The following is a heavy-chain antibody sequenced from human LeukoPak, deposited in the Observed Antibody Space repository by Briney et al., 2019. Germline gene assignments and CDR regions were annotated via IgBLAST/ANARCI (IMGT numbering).Heavy chain of an antibody. CDR1: GFTFNTYV. Sequence: GGSLRLSCAVSGFTFNTYVMNWVRQAPGKGLEWVSYISTTGSTIYYADSVKGRFTISRDNAKNSLYLQMNSLRDEDTAVYYCARDRSSSGYYPFDYWGQGTLVTVSS. CDR2: ISTTGSTI. CDR3: ARDRSSSGYYPFDY. J-gene: IGHJ4*02. V-gene: IGHV3-48*02. D-gene: IGHD3-22*01.